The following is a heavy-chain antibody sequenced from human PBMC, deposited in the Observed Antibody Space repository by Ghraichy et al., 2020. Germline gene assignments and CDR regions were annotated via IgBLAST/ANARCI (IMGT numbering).Heavy chain of an antibody. V-gene: IGHV3-72*01. D-gene: IGHD5-18*01. Sequence: GESLNISCAASGFTFSDHYMDWVRQAPGKGLEWVGRTRNKANSYTTEYAASVKGRFTISRDDSKNSLYLQMNSLKTEDTAVYYCARVKRYGPYYFDYWGQGTLVTVSS. CDR3: ARVKRYGPYYFDY. CDR2: TRNKANSYTT. CDR1: GFTFSDHY. J-gene: IGHJ4*02.